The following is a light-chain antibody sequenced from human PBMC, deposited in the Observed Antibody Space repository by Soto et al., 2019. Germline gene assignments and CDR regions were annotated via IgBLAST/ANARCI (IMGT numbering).Light chain of an antibody. CDR1: SSDVGGYDY. V-gene: IGLV2-14*03. CDR3: GSYTSTISPV. CDR2: DVN. Sequence: QPVLTQPASVSGSPGQSITISCTGTSSDVGGYDYVSWYQHHPGKAPKLMIYDVNNRPSGVSNRFSGSKSGNTAYLTISGLQDEDEAHYYCGSYTSTISPVFGGGTKLTVL. J-gene: IGLJ3*02.